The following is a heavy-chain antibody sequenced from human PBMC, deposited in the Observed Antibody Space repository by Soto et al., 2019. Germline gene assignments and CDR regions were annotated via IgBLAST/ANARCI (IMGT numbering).Heavy chain of an antibody. J-gene: IGHJ6*02. CDR3: ARDIAVNYYYYGMDV. V-gene: IGHV1-8*01. CDR2: MNPNSGNT. D-gene: IGHD2-15*01. Sequence: ASVKVSCKASGYTFTSYDINWVRQATGQGLKRMGWMNPNSGNTGYAQKFQGRVTMTRNTSISTAYMELSSLRSEDTAVYYCARDIAVNYYYYGMDVWGQGTTVTVSS. CDR1: GYTFTSYD.